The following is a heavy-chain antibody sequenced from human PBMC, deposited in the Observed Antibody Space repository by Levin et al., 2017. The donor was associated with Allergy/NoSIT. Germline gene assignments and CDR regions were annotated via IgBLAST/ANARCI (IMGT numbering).Heavy chain of an antibody. J-gene: IGHJ4*02. CDR1: GFTVSSNY. V-gene: IGHV3-53*01. Sequence: GGSLRLSCAASGFTVSSNYMSWVRQAPGKGLDWVSVVSSSGNTYYADSVTGRFTISRDNSKNTVYLQMNRLRAEDTAVYYCARHRVSGDWNYEYWGQGTLVTVSP. CDR2: VSSSGNT. D-gene: IGHD1-7*01. CDR3: ARHRVSGDWNYEY.